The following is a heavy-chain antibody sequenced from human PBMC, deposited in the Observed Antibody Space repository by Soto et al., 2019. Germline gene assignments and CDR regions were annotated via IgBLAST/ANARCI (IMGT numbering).Heavy chain of an antibody. D-gene: IGHD6-19*01. CDR2: IYYSGST. Sequence: QLQLQESGPGLVKPSETLSLTCTVSGGSISSSSYYWGWIRQPPGKGLEWIGSIYYSGSTYYNPSLKSRVTISVDTSKNQFSLKLSSVTAADTAVYYCARHGDSSGWYGDLDYWGQGTLVTVSS. V-gene: IGHV4-39*01. CDR3: ARHGDSSGWYGDLDY. CDR1: GGSISSSSYY. J-gene: IGHJ4*02.